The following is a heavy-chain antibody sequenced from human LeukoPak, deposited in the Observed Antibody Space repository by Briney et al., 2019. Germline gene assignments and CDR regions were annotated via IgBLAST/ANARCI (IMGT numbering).Heavy chain of an antibody. CDR3: ARGSREAIDYYGSGSYTPYFDY. D-gene: IGHD3-10*01. CDR2: IHHDGST. V-gene: IGHV4-4*02. CDR1: GGSISSGYW. J-gene: IGHJ4*02. Sequence: PSETLSLTCVVSGGSISSGYWWSWVRQPPGKGLEWIGEIHHDGSTNYSPSLKSRVTISVDTSENQFSLKLSSVTAADTAVYYCARGSREAIDYYGSGSYTPYFDYWGQGTLVTVSS.